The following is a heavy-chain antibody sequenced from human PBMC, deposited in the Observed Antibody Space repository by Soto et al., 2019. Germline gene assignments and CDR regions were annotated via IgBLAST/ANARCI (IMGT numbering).Heavy chain of an antibody. D-gene: IGHD3-3*01. CDR1: GFTFSSYG. Sequence: GGSLRLSCAASGFTFSSYGMHWVRQAPGKGLEWVAVISYDGSNKYYADSVKGRFTISRDNSKNTLYLQMNSLRVEDTAVYYCAKDYYDFWSGYLDYWGQGTLVTVSS. J-gene: IGHJ4*02. CDR3: AKDYYDFWSGYLDY. V-gene: IGHV3-30*18. CDR2: ISYDGSNK.